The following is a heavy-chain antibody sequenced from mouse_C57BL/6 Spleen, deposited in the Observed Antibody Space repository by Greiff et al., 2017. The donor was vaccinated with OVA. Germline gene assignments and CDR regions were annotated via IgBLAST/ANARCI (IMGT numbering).Heavy chain of an antibody. Sequence: QVQLQQPGTELVKPGASVKLSCKASGYTFTSYWMHWVKQRPGQGLEWIGNINPSNGGTNYNEKFKSKATLTVDTSSSTAYMQLSSLTSEDSADYYCASPPSYCGCAYFDYWGQGTTLTVSS. J-gene: IGHJ2*01. CDR3: ASPPSYCGCAYFDY. CDR2: INPSNGGT. CDR1: GYTFTSYW. D-gene: IGHD2-12*01. V-gene: IGHV1-53*01.